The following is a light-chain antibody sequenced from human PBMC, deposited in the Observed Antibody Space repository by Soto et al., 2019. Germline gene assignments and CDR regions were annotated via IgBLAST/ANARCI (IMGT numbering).Light chain of an antibody. CDR1: SSDDGGYNY. CDR2: EVS. Sequence: QSVLTQPPSASGSPGQSVTISCTGTSSDDGGYNYVSWYQQLPGKAPKLMIYEVSKRPSGVPDRFSGSKSGNTASLTVSGRQAEDEAEYYCSSYAGSNNSLYVFGTGTKLTVL. CDR3: SSYAGSNNSLYV. V-gene: IGLV2-8*01. J-gene: IGLJ1*01.